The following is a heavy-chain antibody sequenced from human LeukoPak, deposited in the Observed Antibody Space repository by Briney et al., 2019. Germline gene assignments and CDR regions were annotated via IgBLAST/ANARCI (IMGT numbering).Heavy chain of an antibody. CDR1: GFTFSNYA. D-gene: IGHD3-10*01. CDR3: ARDMAWFDP. J-gene: IGHJ5*02. CDR2: ISYDGSNT. Sequence: GRSLRLSCAASGFTFSNYAMHWVRQAPGRGLEWVAFISYDGSNTYHADSVKGRFTISRDNSENTLYLQMNSLITGDTAVYYCARDMAWFDPWGQGTLVTVSS. V-gene: IGHV3-30-3*01.